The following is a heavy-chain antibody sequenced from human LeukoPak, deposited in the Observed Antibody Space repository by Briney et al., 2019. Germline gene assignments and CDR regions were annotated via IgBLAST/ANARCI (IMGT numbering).Heavy chain of an antibody. V-gene: IGHV4-34*01. CDR1: GGSFSGYY. CDR2: INHSGST. D-gene: IGHD2-2*01. J-gene: IGHJ6*03. Sequence: SETLSLTCAVYGGSFSGYYWSWIRQPPGKGLEWIGEINHSGSTNYNPSLKSRITISVDTSKNQFSLKLSSVTAADTAVYYCAREVVPAATDYYYYMDVWGKGTTVTVSS. CDR3: AREVVPAATDYYYYMDV.